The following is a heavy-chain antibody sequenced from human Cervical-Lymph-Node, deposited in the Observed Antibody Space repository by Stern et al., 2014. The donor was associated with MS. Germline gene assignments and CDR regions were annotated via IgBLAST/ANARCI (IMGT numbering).Heavy chain of an antibody. CDR1: GFSLSTSGVG. J-gene: IGHJ5*02. V-gene: IGHV2-5*09. D-gene: IGHD6-13*01. Sequence: QVTLRESGPTLVKPTQTLTLTCTFSGFSLSTSGVGVGWIRQPPGKALEWLALIYWDEDKRYGPSLKSRLTSTKDTSKNQVVLTMTNMDPVDTATYYCAHSGLRYSSSWGNWFDPWGQGTLVTVSS. CDR3: AHSGLRYSSSWGNWFDP. CDR2: IYWDEDK.